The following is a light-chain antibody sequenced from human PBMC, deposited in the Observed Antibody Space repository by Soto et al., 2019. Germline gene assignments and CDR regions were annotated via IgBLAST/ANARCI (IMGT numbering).Light chain of an antibody. V-gene: IGKV1-5*01. CDR3: QQYNDYIT. CDR2: AAS. CDR1: QSISSY. Sequence: DIQMTQSPSSLSASVGDRVTITCRASQSISSYLNWYQQKPGKAPKLLIYAASTLENGVPTRFSGTGSETEFTLTVSSLQPDDSATYYCQQYNDYITFGQGTRLEIK. J-gene: IGKJ5*01.